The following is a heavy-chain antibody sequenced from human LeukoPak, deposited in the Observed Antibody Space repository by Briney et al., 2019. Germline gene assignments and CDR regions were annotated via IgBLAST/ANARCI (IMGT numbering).Heavy chain of an antibody. D-gene: IGHD3-22*01. CDR1: GFTFSSYA. CDR2: ISGSGGRT. CDR3: AKTNGYYSD. V-gene: IGHV3-23*01. Sequence: PGGSLRLSCAASGFTFSSYAMSWVRQALGKGLEWVSAISGSGGRTYYADSVKGRFTISRDNSKNSLSLQVSSLRAEDTAVYYCAKTNGYYSDWGQGTLVTVSS. J-gene: IGHJ4*02.